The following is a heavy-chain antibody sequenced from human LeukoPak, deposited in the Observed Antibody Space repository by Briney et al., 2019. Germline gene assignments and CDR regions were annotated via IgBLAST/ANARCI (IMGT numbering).Heavy chain of an antibody. V-gene: IGHV4-4*07. D-gene: IGHD3-10*01. Sequence: SETLSLTCSVSGDSITYFYWSWIRQAAGKGLEWIGRVSSSGSTDYNASLKSRVTISVDTSKNQFSLKLSSVTAADTAVYYCARPVRGVFDYWGQGTLVTVSS. CDR1: GDSITYFY. CDR2: VSSSGST. CDR3: ARPVRGVFDY. J-gene: IGHJ4*02.